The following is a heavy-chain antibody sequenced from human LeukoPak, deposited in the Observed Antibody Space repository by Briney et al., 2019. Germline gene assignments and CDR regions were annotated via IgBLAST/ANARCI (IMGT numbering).Heavy chain of an antibody. J-gene: IGHJ4*02. D-gene: IGHD2-2*01. CDR3: ARDPRYCSSTSCYPHPWVYFDY. CDR1: GYTFTSYY. Sequence: ASVKVSCKASGYTFTSYYMHWVRQAPGPGLEWMGIINPSGGSTSYAQKFQGRVTMPRDTSTSTVYMELSSLRSEDTAVYYCARDPRYCSSTSCYPHPWVYFDYWGQGTLVTVSS. CDR2: INPSGGST. V-gene: IGHV1-46*01.